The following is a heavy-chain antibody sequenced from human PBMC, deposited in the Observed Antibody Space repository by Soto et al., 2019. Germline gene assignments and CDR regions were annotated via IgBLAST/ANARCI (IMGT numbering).Heavy chain of an antibody. CDR3: ATVIWSGHLTSDL. Sequence: EVQVVESGGGLVQPGGSLRLSCAASGFTFSSNSMNWVRQAPGKGLEWISYISSSSSTIYADSVEGRFTISRDNAKNSLYLQMNSLRDEDTAMYYCATVIWSGHLTSDLWGQGTLVTVSS. CDR2: ISSSSSTI. V-gene: IGHV3-48*02. D-gene: IGHD3-3*01. CDR1: GFTFSSNS. J-gene: IGHJ5*02.